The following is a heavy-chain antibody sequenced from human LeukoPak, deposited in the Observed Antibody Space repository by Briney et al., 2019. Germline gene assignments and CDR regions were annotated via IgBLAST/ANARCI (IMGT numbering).Heavy chain of an antibody. Sequence: GSSVKVSCKASGGTFSSYAISWVRQAPGQRLEWMGGIIPIFGTANYAQKFQGRVTITADESTSTAYMELSSLRSEDTAVHYCAYCGGDCYSDIWFDPWGQGTLVTVSS. CDR2: IIPIFGTA. D-gene: IGHD2-21*02. J-gene: IGHJ5*02. V-gene: IGHV1-69*01. CDR3: AYCGGDCYSDIWFDP. CDR1: GGTFSSYA.